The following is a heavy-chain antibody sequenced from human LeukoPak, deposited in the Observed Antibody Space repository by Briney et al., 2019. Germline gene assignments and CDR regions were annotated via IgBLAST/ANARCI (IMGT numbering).Heavy chain of an antibody. D-gene: IGHD6-13*01. CDR3: ARDKIAAAGTPAPLGY. Sequence: GGPLKPSCPASGFTFISYARHWVRKAPGKGLKWWAVISYDGSNKYYADSVKGRFTISRDNSKNTLYLQMNSLRAEDTAVYYCARDKIAAAGTPAPLGYWGQGTLVTVSS. V-gene: IGHV3-30*04. CDR1: GFTFISYA. J-gene: IGHJ4*02. CDR2: ISYDGSNK.